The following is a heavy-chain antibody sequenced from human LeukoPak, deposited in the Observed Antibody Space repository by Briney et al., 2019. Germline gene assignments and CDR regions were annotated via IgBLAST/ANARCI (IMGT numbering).Heavy chain of an antibody. D-gene: IGHD1-26*01. Sequence: NPSETLSLTCTVSGGSITSSDHYWGWIRQPPGEGLEWIGSIYYSGNTYHNPSLKSRVTMSVDTSKNQFSLKLNSVTATDTAMYYCARYTGSPLVFFDCWGQGTLVTVSS. CDR2: IYYSGNT. V-gene: IGHV4-39*01. CDR1: GGSITSSDHY. J-gene: IGHJ4*02. CDR3: ARYTGSPLVFFDC.